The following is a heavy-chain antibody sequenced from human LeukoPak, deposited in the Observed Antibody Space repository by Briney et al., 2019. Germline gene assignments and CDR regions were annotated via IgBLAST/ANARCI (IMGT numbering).Heavy chain of an antibody. Sequence: SETLSFTCAVYGGSFSGYYWSWIRQLPGKGLEWIGQINHSGSTNYNPSLKSRVTISVDTSKNQFSLKLSSVTAADTAVYYCAREYSGSYSPFYYYYMDVWGKGTTVTVSS. CDR2: INHSGST. CDR3: AREYSGSYSPFYYYYMDV. J-gene: IGHJ6*03. D-gene: IGHD1-26*01. CDR1: GGSFSGYY. V-gene: IGHV4-34*01.